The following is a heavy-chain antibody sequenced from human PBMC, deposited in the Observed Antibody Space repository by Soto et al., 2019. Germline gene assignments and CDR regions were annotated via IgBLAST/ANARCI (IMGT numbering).Heavy chain of an antibody. CDR2: IIPIFGTA. D-gene: IGHD3-22*01. V-gene: IGHV1-69*13. J-gene: IGHJ4*02. CDR1: GGTFSSYA. CDR3: ARGEFGSHYYDSSGYYPFDY. Sequence: SVKVSCKASGGTFSSYAISWVRQAPGQGLEWMGGIIPIFGTANYAQKFQGRVTITADESTSTAYMELSGLRSEDTAVYYCARGEFGSHYYDSSGYYPFDYWGQGTLVTVSS.